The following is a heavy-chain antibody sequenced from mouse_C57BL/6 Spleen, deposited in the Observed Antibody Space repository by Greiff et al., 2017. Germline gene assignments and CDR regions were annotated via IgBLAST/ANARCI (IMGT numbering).Heavy chain of an antibody. Sequence: QVQLKQSGAELVRPGTSVKVSCKASGYAFTNYLIEWVKQRPGQGLEWIGVINPGSGGTNYNEKFKGKATLTADKSSSTAYMQLSSLTSEDSAVXFCARTYYDGNYFDYWGQGTTLTVSS. CDR3: ARTYYDGNYFDY. J-gene: IGHJ2*01. D-gene: IGHD1-1*01. V-gene: IGHV1-54*01. CDR1: GYAFTNYL. CDR2: INPGSGGT.